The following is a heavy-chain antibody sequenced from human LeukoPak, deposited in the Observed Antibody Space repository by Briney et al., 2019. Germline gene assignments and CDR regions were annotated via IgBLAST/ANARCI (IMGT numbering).Heavy chain of an antibody. CDR2: FYFSGST. D-gene: IGHD4-17*01. Sequence: PLETLSLTCTVSSGYISSNSYYWGWIRQPPGKGLEWIASFYFSGSTYYSPSLKSRLTIYVHTSKHQVALNVNSVTAADTAVYYCARQSDYGFDYWGQGTLVTVSS. J-gene: IGHJ4*02. V-gene: IGHV4-39*01. CDR3: ARQSDYGFDY. CDR1: SGYISSNSYY.